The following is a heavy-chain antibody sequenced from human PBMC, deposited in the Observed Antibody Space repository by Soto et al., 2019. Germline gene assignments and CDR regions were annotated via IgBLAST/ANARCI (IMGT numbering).Heavy chain of an antibody. J-gene: IGHJ4*02. CDR3: TTYGDYELIPDY. CDR2: IKSKTDGGTT. V-gene: IGHV3-15*01. D-gene: IGHD4-17*01. CDR1: GFTFSNAW. Sequence: EVQLVESGGGLVKPGGSLRLSCAASGFTFSNAWMSWVRQAPGKGLEWVGRIKSKTDGGTTDYAAPVKGRFTISRDDSKNTLYLQINSLKTEDTAVYYCTTYGDYELIPDYWGQGTLVTDSS.